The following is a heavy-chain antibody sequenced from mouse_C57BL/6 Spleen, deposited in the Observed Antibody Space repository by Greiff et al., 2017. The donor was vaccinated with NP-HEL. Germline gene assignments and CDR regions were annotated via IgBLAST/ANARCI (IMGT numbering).Heavy chain of an antibody. V-gene: IGHV1-82*01. CDR3: ARSGADYYGSSYPAWFAY. D-gene: IGHD1-1*01. J-gene: IGHJ3*01. CDR2: IYPGDGDT. Sequence: VQLQQSGPELVKPGASVKISCKASGYAFSSSWMNWVKQRPGKGLEWIGRIYPGDGDTNYNGKFKGKATLTADKSSSTAYMQLSSLTSEDSAVYVCARSGADYYGSSYPAWFAYWGQGTLVTVSA. CDR1: GYAFSSSW.